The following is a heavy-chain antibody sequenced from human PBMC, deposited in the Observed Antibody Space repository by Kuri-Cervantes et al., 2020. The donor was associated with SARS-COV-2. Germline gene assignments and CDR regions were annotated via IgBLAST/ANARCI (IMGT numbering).Heavy chain of an antibody. V-gene: IGHV3-11*04. CDR3: ARVAGEGPIYYYYMDV. CDR2: IGPSGTTK. D-gene: IGHD2-21*01. Sequence: GGSLRLSCTASGFIFSDYYMTWIRQAPGKGLEWVSNIGPSGTTKYYADSVKGRFTISRDNAKNSLYLHMNSLRDDDTAVYYCARVAGEGPIYYYYMDVWGKGTTVTVSS. J-gene: IGHJ6*03. CDR1: GFIFSDYY.